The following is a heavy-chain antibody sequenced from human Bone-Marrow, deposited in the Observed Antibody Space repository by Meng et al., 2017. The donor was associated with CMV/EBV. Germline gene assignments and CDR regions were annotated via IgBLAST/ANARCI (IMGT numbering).Heavy chain of an antibody. Sequence: GESLKISCAASGFTFSSYGMHWVRQAPGKGLEWVALIWYDGSNKYYADSVKGRFTISRDNSKNTLYLQMNSLRAEDTAVYYCAKDGQRGYYMDAWGQGTTVTVSS. CDR3: AKDGQRGYYMDA. V-gene: IGHV3-33*06. D-gene: IGHD5-18*01. CDR1: GFTFSSYG. J-gene: IGHJ6*01. CDR2: IWYDGSNK.